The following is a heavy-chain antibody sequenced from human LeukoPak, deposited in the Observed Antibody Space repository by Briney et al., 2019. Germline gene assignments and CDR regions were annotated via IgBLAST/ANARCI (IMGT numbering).Heavy chain of an antibody. CDR1: GFIFGTLW. J-gene: IGHJ4*02. Sequence: GGSLRLSCGAYGFIFGTLWMRWVRQAPGKGMEWVANIKKDGSEKYYVESVKGRFTISIDNANNLLFLQMDSLRAEDTAVYYCARISTAVACGDYWGQGTLVTVSS. CDR2: IKKDGSEK. D-gene: IGHD6-19*01. CDR3: ARISTAVACGDY. V-gene: IGHV3-7*01.